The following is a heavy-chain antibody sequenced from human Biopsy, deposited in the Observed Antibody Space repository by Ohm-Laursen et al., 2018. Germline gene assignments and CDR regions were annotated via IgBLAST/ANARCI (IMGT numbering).Heavy chain of an antibody. CDR1: SGSISSYY. Sequence: SETLSLTCPVSSGSISSYYWSWIRQPPGKGLEWIGYISYSGNTNYNPSLKSRVTISVDTSKNQFSLKVSSVTAADTAVYYCAKHGSGWTGDDALHIWGQGTMVTVSS. CDR2: ISYSGNT. CDR3: AKHGSGWTGDDALHI. J-gene: IGHJ3*02. V-gene: IGHV4-59*08. D-gene: IGHD6-19*01.